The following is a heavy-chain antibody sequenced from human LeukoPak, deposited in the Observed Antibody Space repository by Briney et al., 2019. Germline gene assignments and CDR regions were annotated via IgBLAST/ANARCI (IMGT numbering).Heavy chain of an antibody. CDR3: TRDQTPYY. V-gene: IGHV3-48*03. CDR2: ISSSGSTI. Sequence: PGGSLRLSCAASGFTFSSYEMNWVRQAPGKGLEWVSYISSSGSTIYYADSVKGRFTITRDNAKNSLYLQMNSLKTEDTAVYYCTRDQTPYYWGQGTLVTVSS. CDR1: GFTFSSYE. J-gene: IGHJ4*02.